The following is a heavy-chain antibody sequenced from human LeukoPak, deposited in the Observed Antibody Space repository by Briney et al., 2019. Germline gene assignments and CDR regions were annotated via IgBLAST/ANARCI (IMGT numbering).Heavy chain of an antibody. CDR2: ISSSSSTI. Sequence: PGGSLRLSCAASGFTFSSYEINWVRRAPGKGLEWVSYISSSSSTIYYADSVKGRFTISRDNAKNSLYLQMNSLRAEDTAVYYCARDRGRYYMDVWGKGTTVTISS. J-gene: IGHJ6*03. V-gene: IGHV3-48*01. D-gene: IGHD6-25*01. CDR3: ARDRGRYYMDV. CDR1: GFTFSSYE.